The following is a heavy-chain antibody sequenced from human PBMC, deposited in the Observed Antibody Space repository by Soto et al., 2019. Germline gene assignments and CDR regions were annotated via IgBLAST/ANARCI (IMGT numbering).Heavy chain of an antibody. CDR3: AKWVLFSFGELRGGLPDVLDI. J-gene: IGHJ3*02. CDR2: ISGSGGST. V-gene: IGHV3-23*01. Sequence: GGSLRLSCAASGFTFSSYAMRWVRQAPGKGLEWVSAISGSGGSTYYADSVKGRFTISRDNSKNTLYLQMNSLRAEDTAVYYYAKWVLFSFGELRGGLPDVLDIWGQGTTVTVSS. CDR1: GFTFSSYA. D-gene: IGHD3-16*01.